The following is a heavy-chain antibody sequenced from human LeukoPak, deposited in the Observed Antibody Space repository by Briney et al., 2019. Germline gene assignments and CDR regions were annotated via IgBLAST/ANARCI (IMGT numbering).Heavy chain of an antibody. Sequence: PSETLSLTCTVSGCSISNDDYYWIWIRQPPGKDREWVGYIYYSGRSYYNPSLKSRVTVSVDTSKNQFYLKLSSVTAAGTAVYYCARSTVVTGAEYSQQWGQGTLATVSS. CDR2: IYYSGRS. V-gene: IGHV4-30-4*01. CDR1: GCSISNDDYY. J-gene: IGHJ1*01. CDR3: ARSTVVTGAEYSQQ. D-gene: IGHD4-23*01.